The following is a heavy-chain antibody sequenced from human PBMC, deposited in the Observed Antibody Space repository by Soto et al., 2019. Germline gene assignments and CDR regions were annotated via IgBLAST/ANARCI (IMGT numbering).Heavy chain of an antibody. D-gene: IGHD3-16*01. V-gene: IGHV5-51*01. CDR3: ARLSYVVSAAMTETLPPFLDY. J-gene: IGHJ4*02. CDR2: IYPGDSDT. CDR1: GYSFTSYW. Sequence: GESLKISCKGSGYSFTSYWIGWVRQMPGKGLEWMGIIYPGDSDTRYSPSFQGQVTISADKSISTAYLQWSSLKASDTAMYYCARLSYVVSAAMTETLPPFLDYWGQGTLVTVSS.